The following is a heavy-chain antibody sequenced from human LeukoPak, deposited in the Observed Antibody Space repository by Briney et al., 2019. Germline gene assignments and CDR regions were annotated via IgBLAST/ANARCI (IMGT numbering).Heavy chain of an antibody. CDR1: GFIFSTSD. V-gene: IGHV3-21*01. CDR2: ISTSSNYI. J-gene: IGHJ6*02. D-gene: IGHD2-2*02. CDR3: ARLYCASTICYIRDSGMDV. Sequence: PGGSLRLSCAASGFIFSTSDMNWVRQAPGKGLEGVSSISTSSNYIYYADSVRGRFTVSRDNAKNSLYLQMNSLRVEDTAVYYCARLYCASTICYIRDSGMDVWGQGATVTVSS.